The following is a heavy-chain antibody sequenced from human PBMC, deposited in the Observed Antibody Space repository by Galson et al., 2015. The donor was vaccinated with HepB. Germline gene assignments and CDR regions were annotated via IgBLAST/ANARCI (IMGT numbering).Heavy chain of an antibody. CDR2: INHSGST. Sequence: SETLSLTCAVYGGSFSGYYWSWIRQPPGKGLEWIGEINHSGSTNYNPSLKSRVTISVDTSKNQFSLKLSSVTAADTAVYYCARGTSHPGDPWGQGTLVTVSS. J-gene: IGHJ5*02. V-gene: IGHV4-34*01. CDR3: ARGTSHPGDP. CDR1: GGSFSGYY. D-gene: IGHD3-10*01.